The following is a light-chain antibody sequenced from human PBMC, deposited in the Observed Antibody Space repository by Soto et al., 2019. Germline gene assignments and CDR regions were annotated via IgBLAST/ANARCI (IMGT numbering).Light chain of an antibody. CDR1: QSVASNY. V-gene: IGKV3-20*01. Sequence: EIVLTQSPGTLSLSPGEGATLSCRASQSVASNYLAWYQQKPGQAPRLLIYSASTRATGIPDRFSGSGSGTDFSLTISRLEPEDFAVYYCQKFDSSVYTSGQGTKLEIK. J-gene: IGKJ2*01. CDR2: SAS. CDR3: QKFDSSVYT.